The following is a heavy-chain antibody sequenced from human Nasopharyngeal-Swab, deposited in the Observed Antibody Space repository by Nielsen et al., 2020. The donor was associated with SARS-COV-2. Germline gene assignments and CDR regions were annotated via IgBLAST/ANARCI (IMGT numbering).Heavy chain of an antibody. CDR3: ASGEVEYSSSSPVYYYYGMDV. V-gene: IGHV3-21*01. Sequence: ETLSLTCAVYGGSFSDNYWNWVRQSPGKGLEWVSSISSSSSYIYYADSVKGRFTISRDNAKNSLYLQMNSLRAEDTAVYYCASGEVEYSSSSPVYYYYGMDVWGQGTTVTVSS. CDR2: ISSSSSYI. CDR1: GGSFSDNY. J-gene: IGHJ6*02. D-gene: IGHD6-6*01.